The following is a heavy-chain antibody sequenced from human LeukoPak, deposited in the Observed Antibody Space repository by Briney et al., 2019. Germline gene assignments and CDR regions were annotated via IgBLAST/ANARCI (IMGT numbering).Heavy chain of an antibody. J-gene: IGHJ5*02. CDR3: GRYCSSTSCYGYNWFDP. Sequence: SETLSLTCTVSGGSISSGGYYWSWIRQHPGKGLEWIGYIYYSGSTYYNPSLKSRVTISVDTSENQFSLKLSSVTAADTAVYYCGRYCSSTSCYGYNWFDPWGQGTLVTVSS. CDR1: GGSISSGGYY. CDR2: IYYSGST. V-gene: IGHV4-31*03. D-gene: IGHD2-2*01.